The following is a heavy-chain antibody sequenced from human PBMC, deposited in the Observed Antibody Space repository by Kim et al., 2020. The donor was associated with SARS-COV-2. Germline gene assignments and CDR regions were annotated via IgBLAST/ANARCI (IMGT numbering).Heavy chain of an antibody. CDR2: ST. J-gene: IGHJ4*02. V-gene: IGHV1-46*01. Sequence: STHYAPKFQGRVTMTRDTSTSAVYMELSSLRSEDTAVYYCARGGSSSWYVWGQGTLVTVSS. D-gene: IGHD6-13*01. CDR3: ARGGSSSWYV.